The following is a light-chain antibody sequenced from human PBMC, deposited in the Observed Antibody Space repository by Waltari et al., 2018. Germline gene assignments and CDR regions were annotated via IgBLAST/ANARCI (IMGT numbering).Light chain of an antibody. Sequence: EIVMTQSPATRSVSPRERATLSCRASQSVSSNLAWYQQKPGQAPRLLIYGTSTRTTGIPARFSGSGSGTEFTLTISSLQSEDFAVYYCQQYNNWPPTFGQGTKLEIK. V-gene: IGKV3-15*01. CDR2: GTS. J-gene: IGKJ2*01. CDR1: QSVSSN. CDR3: QQYNNWPPT.